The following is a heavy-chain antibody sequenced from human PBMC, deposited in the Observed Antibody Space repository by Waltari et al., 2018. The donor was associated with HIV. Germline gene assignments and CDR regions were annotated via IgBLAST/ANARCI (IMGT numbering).Heavy chain of an antibody. D-gene: IGHD6-13*01. Sequence: EVQLLESGGGLVQPGGSLRLSCAASGFTFSSYAMSWVRQAPGKGLGWVSGISGSGGSTYYADSVKGRFTSSRDKSKNTLYLQMNSLRAEDTAVYYCAKDHSSSWPNWFDPWGQGTLVTVSS. V-gene: IGHV3-23*01. J-gene: IGHJ5*02. CDR3: AKDHSSSWPNWFDP. CDR1: GFTFSSYA. CDR2: ISGSGGST.